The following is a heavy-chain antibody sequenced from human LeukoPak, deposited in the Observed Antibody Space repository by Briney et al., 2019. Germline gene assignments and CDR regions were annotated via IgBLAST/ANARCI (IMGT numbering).Heavy chain of an antibody. CDR2: IYPGDSDT. CDR3: ARQTPGGSGSYYAFHI. CDR1: GYSFSSYW. D-gene: IGHD3-10*01. V-gene: IGHV5-51*01. J-gene: IGHJ3*02. Sequence: PGESLKISCKASGYSFSSYWIGWVRRMPGKGLEWMGIIYPGDSDTTYSPSFQGQVTFSADKSINTAYLQWSSLKASDTAMYYCARQTPGGSGSYYAFHIWGQGTMVTVSS.